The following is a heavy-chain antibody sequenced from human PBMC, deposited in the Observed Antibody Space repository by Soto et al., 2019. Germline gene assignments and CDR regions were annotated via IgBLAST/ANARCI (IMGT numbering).Heavy chain of an antibody. CDR2: IYSGGST. D-gene: IGHD2-2*01. Sequence: EVQLVESGGGLVQPGGSLRLSCAASGFTVSSNYMIWVRQAPGKGLEWVSVIYSGGSTYYADSVKGRFTISRDNSKNTLYLQMNSLRAVDTAVYYCARVDGQAIYYFDYWGQGTLVTVSS. CDR3: ARVDGQAIYYFDY. J-gene: IGHJ4*02. CDR1: GFTVSSNY. V-gene: IGHV3-66*01.